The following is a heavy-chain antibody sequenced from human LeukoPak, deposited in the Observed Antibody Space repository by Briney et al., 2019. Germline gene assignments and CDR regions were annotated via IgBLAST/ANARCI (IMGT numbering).Heavy chain of an antibody. CDR1: GFTFSSYS. J-gene: IGHJ4*02. Sequence: PGGSLRLSCAASGFTFSSYSMNWVRQAPGKGLEWVSYISSSSSTIYYADSVKGRFTISRDNSKNTLYLQMNSLRAEDTAVYYCARGYYGDYSPFDYWGQGTLVTVSS. CDR3: ARGYYGDYSPFDY. V-gene: IGHV3-48*01. D-gene: IGHD4-17*01. CDR2: ISSSSSTI.